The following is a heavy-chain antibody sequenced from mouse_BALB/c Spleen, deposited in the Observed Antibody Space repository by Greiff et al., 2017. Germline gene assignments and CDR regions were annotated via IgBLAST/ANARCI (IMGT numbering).Heavy chain of an antibody. V-gene: IGHV5-6-5*01. Sequence: DVQLVESGGGLVKPGGSLKLSCAASGFTFSSYAMSWVRQTPEKRLEWVASISSGGSTYYPDSVKGRFTISRDNARNILYLQMSSLRSEDTAMYYCARDASYDGSPFAYWGQGTLVTVSA. J-gene: IGHJ3*01. CDR1: GFTFSSYA. CDR3: ARDASYDGSPFAY. CDR2: ISSGGST. D-gene: IGHD2-3*01.